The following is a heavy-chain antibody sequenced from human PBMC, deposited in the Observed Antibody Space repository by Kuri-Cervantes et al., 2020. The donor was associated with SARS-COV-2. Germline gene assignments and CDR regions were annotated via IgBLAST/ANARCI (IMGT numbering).Heavy chain of an antibody. CDR3: TGWRLSYCGGDSYSVEAY. Sequence: GESLKISCAASGFTFSGSAMHWVRQASGKGLEWVGRIRSKANSYATAYAASVKGRFTISRDDSKNTAYLQMNSLKTEDTAVYYCTGWRLSYCGGDSYSVEAYWGQGTLVTVSS. V-gene: IGHV3-73*01. J-gene: IGHJ4*02. CDR2: IRSKANSYAT. D-gene: IGHD2-21*01. CDR1: GFTFSGSA.